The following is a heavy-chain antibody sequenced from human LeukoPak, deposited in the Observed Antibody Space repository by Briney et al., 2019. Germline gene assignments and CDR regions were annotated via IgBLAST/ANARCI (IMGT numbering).Heavy chain of an antibody. CDR2: IFSSDTK. CDR3: ARIPDTTTTVSGFDY. CDR1: GFSLSSPKMG. D-gene: IGHD4-11*01. J-gene: IGHJ4*02. Sequence: SGAVLVKPTETLTLTCTVSGFSLSSPKMGVSWVRQPPGKALEWLAHIFSSDTKYYSTSLKSRLTISKDTSKSQVVLTMTNMDPVDTATYYCARIPDTTTTVSGFDYWGLGTLVTVSS. V-gene: IGHV2-26*01.